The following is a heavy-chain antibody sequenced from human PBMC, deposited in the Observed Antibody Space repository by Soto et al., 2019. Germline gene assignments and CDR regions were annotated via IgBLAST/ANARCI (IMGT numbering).Heavy chain of an antibody. CDR2: INHSGST. V-gene: IGHV4-34*01. CDR1: GGSFSGYY. CDR3: ARLGYCSGGSCYAYFTV. J-gene: IGHJ4*02. D-gene: IGHD2-15*01. Sequence: SETLSLTCAVYGGSFSGYYWSWIRQPPGKGLEWIGEINHSGSTNYNPSLKSRVTISVDTSKNQFSLKLSSVTAADTAVYYCARLGYCSGGSCYAYFTVWGQGTLVTVSS.